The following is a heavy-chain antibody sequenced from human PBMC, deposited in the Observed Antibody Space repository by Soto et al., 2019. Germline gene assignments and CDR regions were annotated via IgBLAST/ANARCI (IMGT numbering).Heavy chain of an antibody. CDR1: GFTFSDYS. V-gene: IGHV3-48*02. CDR2: ITRIT. Sequence: EVQLVESGGGLVQPGGSLRVSCAASGFTFSDYSMNWVRRAPGKGLEWVSHITRITYYADSVKGRFTMSRDDAKNSVCLQMDSLRDEDTSGYYCAGDVGYAFDIWGQGTVVTVSS. J-gene: IGHJ3*02. D-gene: IGHD1-26*01. CDR3: AGDVGYAFDI.